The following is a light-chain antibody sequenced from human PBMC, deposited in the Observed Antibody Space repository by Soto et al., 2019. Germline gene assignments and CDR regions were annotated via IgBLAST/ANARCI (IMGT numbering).Light chain of an antibody. V-gene: IGKV3-15*01. J-gene: IGKJ4*01. CDR2: GVS. Sequence: EIVLTHSPGTLSLSPWERATLSCRASQTVSSNLAWYQQKPGQAPRLLIYGVSTRATGIPARFSGSGSGTEFTLTISSLQSEDFAVYYCQHYDSWPLSFGGGTKVDIK. CDR1: QTVSSN. CDR3: QHYDSWPLS.